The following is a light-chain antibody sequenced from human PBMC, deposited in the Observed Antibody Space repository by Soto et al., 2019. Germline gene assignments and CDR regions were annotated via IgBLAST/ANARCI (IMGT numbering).Light chain of an antibody. CDR2: DAA. CDR1: QSVSDF. J-gene: IGKJ3*01. CDR3: QQRSNWPIFT. V-gene: IGKV3-11*01. Sequence: ESVLTQSPGTLSLFPGERATLSCRASQSVSDFLAWYQQKPGQAPRLLIYDAAKRAPGIPARFSGSGSVTDFTLTISSLESEDSAVYYSQQRSNWPIFTFGPGTKV.